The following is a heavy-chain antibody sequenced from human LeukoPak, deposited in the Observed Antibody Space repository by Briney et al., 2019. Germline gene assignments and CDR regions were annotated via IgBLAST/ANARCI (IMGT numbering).Heavy chain of an antibody. CDR1: GFSISNDW. Sequence: PGGSLRLFCAASGFSISNDWMSWVRQAPGKGLECVARLKSRSAGETTDYAAPVKGRFTISRDDSKNTLYLQMNSLKTEDTAVYYCTLIQGWGSGSYYRDFWGQGTLVTVSS. V-gene: IGHV3-15*01. CDR2: LKSRSAGETT. J-gene: IGHJ4*02. D-gene: IGHD3-10*01. CDR3: TLIQGWGSGSYYRDF.